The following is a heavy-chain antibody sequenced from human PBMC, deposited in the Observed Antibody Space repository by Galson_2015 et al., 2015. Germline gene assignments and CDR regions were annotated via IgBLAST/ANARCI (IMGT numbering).Heavy chain of an antibody. V-gene: IGHV4-34*01. CDR1: GGSFSGFY. Sequence: ETLSLTCAVYGGSFSGFYWNWIRQPPGKGLEWIGEINHSGGTNYNPSLKSRVTISVDTSKNQFSLKLSSVTAADTAVYYCARLRYSKYYYDAMDVWGKGTTVTVSS. J-gene: IGHJ6*04. D-gene: IGHD2-15*01. CDR2: INHSGGT. CDR3: ARLRYSKYYYDAMDV.